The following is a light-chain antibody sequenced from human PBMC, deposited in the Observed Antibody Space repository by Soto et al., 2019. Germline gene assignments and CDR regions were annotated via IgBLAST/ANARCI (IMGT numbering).Light chain of an antibody. CDR3: LQDYGDSWT. CDR1: QSIRSW. J-gene: IGKJ1*01. Sequence: DIQMTQSPSTLSASVGDRVTITCRASQSIRSWLDWYQIKADKAPKSLIYAASILQVGVPSRFRGRRSGTEFTLTISSLQPEDFESYYCLQDYGDSWTFGQGTQVDIK. V-gene: IGKV1D-16*01. CDR2: AAS.